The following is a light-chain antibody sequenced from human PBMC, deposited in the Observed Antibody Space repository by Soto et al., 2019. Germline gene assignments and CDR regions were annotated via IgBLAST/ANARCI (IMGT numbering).Light chain of an antibody. Sequence: DIVLTQSRGTLSLSPGERASLSCRASQSVSSGPLAWYQQKPGQAPRLPIYGASSRATGIPDRFSGSGSGTDFTLSISRLEPEDYAVYYCQQYGHSLWTFGQGTKVDIK. J-gene: IGKJ1*01. V-gene: IGKV3-20*01. CDR2: GAS. CDR1: QSVSSGP. CDR3: QQYGHSLWT.